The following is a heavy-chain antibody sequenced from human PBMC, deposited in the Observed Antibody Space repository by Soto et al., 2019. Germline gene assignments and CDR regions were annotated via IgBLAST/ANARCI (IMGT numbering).Heavy chain of an antibody. J-gene: IGHJ3*02. V-gene: IGHV1-18*01. CDR2: ISAYNGNT. CDR3: AHSSGWQTAFDI. Sequence: QVQLVQSGAEVKKPGASVKVSCKASGYTFTSYGISWVRQAPGQGLEWMGWISAYNGNTNYAQKLQGXXXMTTDTXXXXXXXXXXXXXXXXTAVYYCAHSSGWQTAFDIWGQGTMVTVSS. CDR1: GYTFTSYG. D-gene: IGHD6-19*01.